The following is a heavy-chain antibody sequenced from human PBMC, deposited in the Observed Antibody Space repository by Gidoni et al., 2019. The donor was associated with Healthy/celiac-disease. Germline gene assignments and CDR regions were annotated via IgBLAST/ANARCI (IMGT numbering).Heavy chain of an antibody. CDR1: GFTFSSYS. CDR2: ISSMSSTI. V-gene: IGHV3-48*01. Sequence: EVQLVESGGGLVQPGGSLRLSCAASGFTFSSYSMNWVSQAPGKGLEWVSYISSMSSTIYYADSVKGRFTISRDNAKNSLYLQMNSLRAEDTAVYYCAREIEDIVVVVAAPFDYWGQGTLVTVSS. D-gene: IGHD2-15*01. CDR3: AREIEDIVVVVAAPFDY. J-gene: IGHJ4*02.